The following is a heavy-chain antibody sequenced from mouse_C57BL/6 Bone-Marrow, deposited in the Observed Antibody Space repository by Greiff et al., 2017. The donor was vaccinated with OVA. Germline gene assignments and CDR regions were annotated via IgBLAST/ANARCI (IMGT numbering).Heavy chain of an antibody. CDR3: ARHRGYPYCCDA. Sequence: EVQLVESGGDLVKPGGSLKLSCAASGFTFSSYGMSWVRQTPDKRLEWVATISSGGSYTYYPDSVKGRFTISRDNAKNTLYLQMGSLKSEDTAMYYCARHRGYPYCCDAWGQGTTLTVSS. D-gene: IGHD2-2*01. CDR2: ISSGGSYT. CDR1: GFTFSSYG. J-gene: IGHJ2*01. V-gene: IGHV5-6*01.